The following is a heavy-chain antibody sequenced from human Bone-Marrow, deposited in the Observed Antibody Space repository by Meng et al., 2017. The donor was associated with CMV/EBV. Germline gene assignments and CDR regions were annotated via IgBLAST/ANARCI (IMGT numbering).Heavy chain of an antibody. CDR3: ARGPRSGVVIDFFDY. Sequence: GGSLRLSCAASGFTFSSYWMSWVRQAPGKGLEWVSSISSGSSYIYYADSVKGRFTISRDNAKNSLYLQMNSLRAEDTAVYYCARGPRSGVVIDFFDYWGQGTLVTVSS. J-gene: IGHJ4*02. CDR1: GFTFSSYW. D-gene: IGHD3-3*01. CDR2: ISSGSSYI. V-gene: IGHV3-21*01.